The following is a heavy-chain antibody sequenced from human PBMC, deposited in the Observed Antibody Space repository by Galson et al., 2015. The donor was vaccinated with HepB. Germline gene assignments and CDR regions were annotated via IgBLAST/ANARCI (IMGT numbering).Heavy chain of an antibody. V-gene: IGHV3-73*01. J-gene: IGHJ4*02. CDR1: GFTFSGSA. D-gene: IGHD1-26*01. CDR2: IRSKANSYAT. CDR3: TRLGGPSVGATV. Sequence: SLRLSCAASGFTFSGSAMHWVRQASGKGLEWVGRIRSKANSYATAYAASVKGRFTISRDDSKNTAYMQMNSLKTEDMAVYYCTRLGGPSVGATVWGQGTLVTVSS.